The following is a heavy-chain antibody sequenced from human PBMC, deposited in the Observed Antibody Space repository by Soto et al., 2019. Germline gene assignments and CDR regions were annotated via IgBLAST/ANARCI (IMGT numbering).Heavy chain of an antibody. CDR2: IYYSGDT. CDR1: GGSVSSSSYY. V-gene: IGHV4-39*01. J-gene: IGHJ4*02. Sequence: NPSETLSLTCTVSGGSVSSSSYYWGWIRQPPGRGPEWIGTIYYSGDTYYNPSLQSRVTISVDTSKNQFSLRLSSVTAADTAIYYCARVIPTSSSAPRGIVDNWGQGTLVTVSS. CDR3: ARVIPTSSSAPRGIVDN. D-gene: IGHD2-21*01.